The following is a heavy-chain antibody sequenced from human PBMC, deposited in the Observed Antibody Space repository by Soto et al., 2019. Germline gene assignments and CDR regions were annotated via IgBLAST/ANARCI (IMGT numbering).Heavy chain of an antibody. CDR1: WARVSINTAG. V-gene: IGHV6-1*01. D-gene: IGHD1-26*01. CDR3: ARGEQYSGRIFDY. J-gene: IGHJ4*01. CDR2: TYYRSKWYY. Sequence: QTLSLTCDISWARVSINTAGWNWVRQSPSRGLEWLGRTYYRSKWYYDYALSVRSRITINPDTSKNQYSLQLNSVTPEDTAVYYCARGEQYSGRIFDYWGQGTLVTVSS.